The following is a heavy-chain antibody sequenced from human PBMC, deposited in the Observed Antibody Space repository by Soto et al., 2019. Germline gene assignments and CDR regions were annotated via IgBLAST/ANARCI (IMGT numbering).Heavy chain of an antibody. CDR2: ISWNSGTM. CDR1: GFTFDDYA. CDR3: AKDITGTFSGGSMDV. Sequence: GGSLRLSCAASGFTFDDYAMHWVRQAPGKGLEWVSGISWNSGTMAYADSVKGRFTISRDNAKNSLYLQMNSLRAEDTALYYCAKDITGTFSGGSMDVWGKGTTVTVSS. J-gene: IGHJ6*03. V-gene: IGHV3-9*01. D-gene: IGHD1-7*01.